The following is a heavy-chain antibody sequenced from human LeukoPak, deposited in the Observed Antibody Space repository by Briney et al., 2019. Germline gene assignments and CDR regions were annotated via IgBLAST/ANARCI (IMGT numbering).Heavy chain of an antibody. J-gene: IGHJ3*02. V-gene: IGHV4-39*07. CDR2: IYYSGST. Sequence: MTSETLSLTCTVSGGSISSSSYYWGWIRQPPGKGLEWIGSIYYSGSTYYNPSLKSRVTISVDTSKNQFSLKLSSVTAADTAVYYCAREAYYDFWSGQEQGGNDAFDIWGQGTMVTVSS. CDR1: GGSISSSSYY. CDR3: AREAYYDFWSGQEQGGNDAFDI. D-gene: IGHD3-3*01.